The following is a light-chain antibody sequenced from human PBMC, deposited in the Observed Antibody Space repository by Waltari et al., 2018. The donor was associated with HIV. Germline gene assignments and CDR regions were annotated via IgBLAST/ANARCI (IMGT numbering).Light chain of an antibody. J-gene: IGKJ4*01. CDR3: QQRSNWPPGLT. CDR2: DAS. V-gene: IGKV3-11*01. CDR1: QSVSSY. Sequence: DIVLTQSPATLSLSPGERATLSCRASQSVSSYLAWYQQNAGQPPRRLIYDASNRATGIPARFSGSGSETDFTLTISSLEPEDFAVYDCQQRSNWPPGLTFGGGTKVEIK.